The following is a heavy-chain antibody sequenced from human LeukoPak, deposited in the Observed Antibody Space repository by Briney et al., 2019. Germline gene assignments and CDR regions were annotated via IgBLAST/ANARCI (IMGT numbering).Heavy chain of an antibody. D-gene: IGHD6-13*01. Sequence: PGGSLRLSCAASGFTFSSYAMHWVRQAPGKGLEWVAVISYDGSNKYYADSVKGRFTISRDNSKNTLYLQMNSLRAEDTAVYYCARRQQLVIRAFDIWGQGTMVTVSS. CDR2: ISYDGSNK. J-gene: IGHJ3*02. CDR3: ARRQQLVIRAFDI. CDR1: GFTFSSYA. V-gene: IGHV3-30-3*01.